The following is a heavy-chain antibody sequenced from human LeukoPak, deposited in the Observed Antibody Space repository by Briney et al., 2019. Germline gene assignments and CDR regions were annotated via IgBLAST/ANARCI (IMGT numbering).Heavy chain of an antibody. CDR1: GYTFTSYD. D-gene: IGHD4-17*01. CDR3: ARGLTVTKKRAAYYFDY. CDR2: MNPNSGNT. J-gene: IGHJ4*02. Sequence: ASVKVSCKASGYTFTSYDINWVRQATGQGLEWMGWMNPNSGNTGYAQKFQGRVTITRNTSISTAYMELSSLRSEDTAVYYCARGLTVTKKRAAYYFDYWGQGTLVTVSS. V-gene: IGHV1-8*03.